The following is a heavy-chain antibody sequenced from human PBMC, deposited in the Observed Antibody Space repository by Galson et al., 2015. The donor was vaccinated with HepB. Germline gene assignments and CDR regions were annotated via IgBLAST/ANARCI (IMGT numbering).Heavy chain of an antibody. J-gene: IGHJ6*01. CDR1: GFTFSWSA. D-gene: IGHD3-3*01. CDR2: ISGGGDST. CDR3: AKEIWSGSIYNGMDV. Sequence: SLRLSCAASGFTFSWSAMSWVRQAPGKGLEWVSVISGGGDSTKYADSVKGRFTISRDNSQNTLYLQMNSLRAEDMAVYYCAKEIWSGSIYNGMDVRGQGTTVTVSS. V-gene: IGHV3-23*01.